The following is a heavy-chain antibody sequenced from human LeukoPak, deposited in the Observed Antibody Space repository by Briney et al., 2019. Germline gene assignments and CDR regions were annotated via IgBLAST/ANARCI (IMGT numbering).Heavy chain of an antibody. CDR1: GYTFTSYY. D-gene: IGHD1-26*01. CDR2: INPNSGGT. V-gene: IGHV1-2*04. CDR3: ARDAPHRGAVPFAY. J-gene: IGHJ4*02. Sequence: ASVKVSCKASGYTFTSYYIHWVRQAPGQGLEWMGWINPNSGGTNYAQKFQGWVTMTRDTSISTAYMELSSLRSEDTAVYYCARDAPHRGAVPFAYWGQGTLVTVSS.